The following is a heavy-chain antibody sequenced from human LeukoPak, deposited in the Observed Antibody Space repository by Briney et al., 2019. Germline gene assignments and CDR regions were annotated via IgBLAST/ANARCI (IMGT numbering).Heavy chain of an antibody. CDR1: GFTSSSYA. Sequence: GGSLRLSCAASGFTSSSYAMNWVRQAPAKGLEWVSGISGSGGSTYYADSVKGRFTISRDNSKNTQCLQMNSLRVEDTAVYYCANQRLDSSGWYLHYWGQGTLVTVSS. J-gene: IGHJ4*02. CDR2: ISGSGGST. D-gene: IGHD3-22*01. CDR3: ANQRLDSSGWYLHY. V-gene: IGHV3-23*01.